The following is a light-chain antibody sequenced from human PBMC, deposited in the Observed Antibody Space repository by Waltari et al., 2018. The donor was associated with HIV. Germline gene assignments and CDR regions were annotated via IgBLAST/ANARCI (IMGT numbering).Light chain of an antibody. CDR3: SSRDTSGDHVV. J-gene: IGLJ2*01. V-gene: IGLV3-19*01. CDR1: RPRSYY. CDR2: GKT. Sequence: SSELTQDPVVSVAFGQTVRITCQGARPRSYYARWDQLKPGQAPLLVIYGKTNRPSGIPDRFSGSSSGNTASLTITGAQAEDEADYFCSSRDTSGDHVVFGGGTKLTVL.